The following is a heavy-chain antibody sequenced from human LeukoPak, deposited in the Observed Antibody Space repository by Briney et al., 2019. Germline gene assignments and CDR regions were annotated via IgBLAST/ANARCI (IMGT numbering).Heavy chain of an antibody. J-gene: IGHJ4*02. Sequence: SVKVSCKASGGTFSGYAISWVRQAPGQGLEWMGGIIPIFGTANYAQKFQGRVTITADESTSTAYMELSSLRSEDTAVYCCAGVSRPPHCSSTSCYDDNYWGQGTLVTVSS. CDR1: GGTFSGYA. V-gene: IGHV1-69*13. CDR3: AGVSRPPHCSSTSCYDDNY. CDR2: IIPIFGTA. D-gene: IGHD2-2*01.